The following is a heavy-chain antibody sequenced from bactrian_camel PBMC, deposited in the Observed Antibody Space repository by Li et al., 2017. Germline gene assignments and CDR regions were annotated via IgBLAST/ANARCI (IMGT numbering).Heavy chain of an antibody. CDR3: AAAPFRVCVGGGWPTETSMTP. D-gene: IGHD5*01. J-gene: IGHJ4*01. CDR2: HYSGGVST. Sequence: HVQLVESGGGSVQAGGSLRLSCVSPGGMYYSMGWFRQAPGKEREEVAIHYSGGVSTTYTDSVKGRFSISRDVAQRTMYLQMNNLKPEDTATYFCAAAPFRVCVGGGWPTETSMTPGARGPRSPSP. V-gene: IGHV3S54*01. CDR1: GGMYYS.